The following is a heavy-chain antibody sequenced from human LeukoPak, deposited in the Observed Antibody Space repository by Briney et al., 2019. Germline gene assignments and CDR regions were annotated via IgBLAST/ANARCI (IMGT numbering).Heavy chain of an antibody. J-gene: IGHJ4*02. CDR3: ARADYYGSGSLFDY. V-gene: IGHV4-59*08. D-gene: IGHD3-10*01. CDR2: IYYSGST. CDR1: GGSISSYY. Sequence: SETLSLTCTVSGGSISSYYWSWIRQPPGKGLEWIGYIYYSGSTNYNPSLKSRVTISVDTSKNQFSLKLSSVTAADTAVYYCARADYYGSGSLFDYWGQGTLVTVSS.